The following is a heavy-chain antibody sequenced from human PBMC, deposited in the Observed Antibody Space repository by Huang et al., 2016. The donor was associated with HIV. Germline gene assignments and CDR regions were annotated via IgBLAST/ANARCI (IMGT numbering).Heavy chain of an antibody. V-gene: IGHV3-7*01. Sequence: VESGRRSVQPGGSIKLSCVGSTFTFGAYWMSWVRQPPGKGLEWVANIKQDESEKYYVDSVKGRFNISRDNARKVLFLEMDNLRVEDTAMYFCATKTAGMDIWGQGTTVTVSS. J-gene: IGHJ6*02. CDR3: ATKTAGMDI. D-gene: IGHD1-7*01. CDR1: TFTFGAYW. CDR2: IKQDESEK.